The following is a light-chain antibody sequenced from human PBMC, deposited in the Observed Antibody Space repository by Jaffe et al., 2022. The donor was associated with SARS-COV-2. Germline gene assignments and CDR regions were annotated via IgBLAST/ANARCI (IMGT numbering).Light chain of an antibody. Sequence: DIQMTQSPSSLSASVGDRVTITCRASQDISKFLNWYQQNPGKAPKLLIYDASNLERGVPSRFSGGRSGTDFTLTISSLQPEDTATYYCQQYDSFPLTFGGGTKVEI. CDR1: QDISKF. J-gene: IGKJ4*01. CDR2: DAS. CDR3: QQYDSFPLT. V-gene: IGKV1-33*01.